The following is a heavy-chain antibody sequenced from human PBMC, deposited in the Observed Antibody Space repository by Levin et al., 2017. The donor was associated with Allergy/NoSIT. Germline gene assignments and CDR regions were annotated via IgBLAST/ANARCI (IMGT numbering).Heavy chain of an antibody. J-gene: IGHJ4*02. D-gene: IGHD6-19*01. CDR1: GFTFDDYG. V-gene: IGHV3-20*04. Sequence: PGGSLRLSCAASGFTFDDYGMNWVRQAPGKGLEWVSGINWKGGRTGYADSVKGRSTISRDTATNSLYLQMNSLSAEDTALYYCARDKGIAVAGGVDYWGQGTLVTVSS. CDR2: INWKGGRT. CDR3: ARDKGIAVAGGVDY.